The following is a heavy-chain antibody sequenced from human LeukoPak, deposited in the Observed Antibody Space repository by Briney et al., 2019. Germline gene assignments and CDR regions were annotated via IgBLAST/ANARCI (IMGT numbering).Heavy chain of an antibody. V-gene: IGHV4-59*01. CDR2: IYYSGST. J-gene: IGHJ6*02. Sequence: PSETLSLTCTVSGGSISSYYWSWIRQPPGKGLEWIGYIYYSGSTNYNPSLKSRVTISVDTSKNQFSLKLSSVTAADTAVYYCARGDYGDYGDYYYGMDVWGQGTTVTVS. CDR1: GGSISSYY. CDR3: ARGDYGDYGDYYYGMDV. D-gene: IGHD4-17*01.